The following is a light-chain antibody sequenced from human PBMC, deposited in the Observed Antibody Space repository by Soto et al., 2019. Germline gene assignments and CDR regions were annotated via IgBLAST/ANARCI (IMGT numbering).Light chain of an antibody. Sequence: SALTQPASVSGSPGQSITISCTGTSSDVGAYNYVSWYQQHPGKAPKLMIYEVSNRPSGVSNRFSGSKSGNTASLTISGPQAEDEADYYCSSYISSSTPYVFGAGTKVTVL. CDR1: SSDVGAYNY. CDR2: EVS. J-gene: IGLJ1*01. CDR3: SSYISSSTPYV. V-gene: IGLV2-14*01.